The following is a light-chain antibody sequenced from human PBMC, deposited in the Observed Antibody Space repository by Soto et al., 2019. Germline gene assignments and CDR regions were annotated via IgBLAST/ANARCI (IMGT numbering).Light chain of an antibody. V-gene: IGLV1-47*01. Sequence: QSVLTQPPSASGTPGQRVTISCSGSGSNIGSNYVYWYQQLPGTAPKLLIYRNNQRPSGVPDRFSGSKSGTSASLAIGGLRSEDEADYYCAAWDDSLSGFVVFGGGTKLTVL. CDR1: GSNIGSNY. CDR3: AAWDDSLSGFVV. CDR2: RNN. J-gene: IGLJ2*01.